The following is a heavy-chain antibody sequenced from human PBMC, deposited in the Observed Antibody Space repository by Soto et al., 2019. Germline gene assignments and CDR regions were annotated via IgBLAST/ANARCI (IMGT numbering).Heavy chain of an antibody. D-gene: IGHD5-18*01. CDR1: GGSVGSGSYY. CDR2: VYDSGST. Sequence: QVQLQESGPGLVKPSETLSLTCTVSGGSVGSGSYYWSWIWQPPGQGLEFIGFVYDSGSTNYNPSLKSRVTISVDTSKNQFSLKVRSVTAADTAVYYCARVEGGYSYYWGQGTLVTVSS. J-gene: IGHJ4*02. CDR3: ARVEGGYSYY. V-gene: IGHV4-61*01.